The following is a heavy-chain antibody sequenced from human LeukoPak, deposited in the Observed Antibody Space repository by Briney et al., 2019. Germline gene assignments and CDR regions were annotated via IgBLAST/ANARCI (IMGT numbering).Heavy chain of an antibody. Sequence: GASVKVSFTASGYTFTDYYMHRVRLAPGQGLEWMGWINPNSGGTNYAQKFQGRVTMTRDTSISTAYMELSRLRSDDTAVYYCARTYGEFDYWGQGTLVTVSS. V-gene: IGHV1-2*02. J-gene: IGHJ4*02. CDR2: INPNSGGT. D-gene: IGHD4-17*01. CDR3: ARTYGEFDY. CDR1: GYTFTDYY.